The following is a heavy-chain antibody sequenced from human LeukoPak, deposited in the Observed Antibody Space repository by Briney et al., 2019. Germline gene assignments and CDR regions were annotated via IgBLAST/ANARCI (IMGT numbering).Heavy chain of an antibody. Sequence: SETLSLTCTVSGGSISSSSYYWGWIRQPPGKGLEWIGSIYYSGSTYYNPSLKSRVTISVDTSKNQFSLKLSSVTAADTAVYYCARRDIAAAGTGYFDYWGQGTLVTVSS. V-gene: IGHV4-39*01. CDR3: ARRDIAAAGTGYFDY. CDR2: IYYSGST. CDR1: GGSISSSSYY. J-gene: IGHJ4*02. D-gene: IGHD6-13*01.